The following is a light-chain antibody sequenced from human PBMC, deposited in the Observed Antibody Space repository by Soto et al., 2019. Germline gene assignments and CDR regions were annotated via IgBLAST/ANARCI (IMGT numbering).Light chain of an antibody. V-gene: IGLV2-14*03. CDR3: SSCSSSSTL. CDR2: AVT. Sequence: QSVLTQPASVSGSPGQSSTISCTGTSSDVGGYNSVSWYQQHPGKAPKLMIYAVTDRPSGVSSRFSGSKSGNTASLTISGLQAEDEADYYCSSCSSSSTLFGTGTKATVL. CDR1: SSDVGGYNS. J-gene: IGLJ1*01.